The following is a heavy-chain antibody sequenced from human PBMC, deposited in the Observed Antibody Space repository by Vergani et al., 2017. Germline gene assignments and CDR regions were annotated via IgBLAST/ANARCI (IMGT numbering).Heavy chain of an antibody. CDR1: GGSIRSGGYC. CDR2: IYYSGNT. D-gene: IGHD2-8*01. CDR3: ARVSTEWSMPH. J-gene: IGHJ4*02. Sequence: QVQLQESGPGLVKPSPSLSLTCTVSGGSIRSGGYCWSWIRQHPGKGLEWIGYIYYSGNTYYNPSLKSRVTISVDTSKNQFSLKLSSVTAADTAVYYGARVSTEWSMPHWGQVTLVTVSA. V-gene: IGHV4-31*03.